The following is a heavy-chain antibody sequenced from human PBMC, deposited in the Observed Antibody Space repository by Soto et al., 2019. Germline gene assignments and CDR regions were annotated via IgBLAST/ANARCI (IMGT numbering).Heavy chain of an antibody. CDR1: GFTFSDYA. V-gene: IGHV3-23*01. D-gene: IGHD3-22*01. CDR3: AKDFAYDSSGYYDDP. J-gene: IGHJ5*02. CDR2: ISGSSVST. Sequence: PVGSLRLSCAASGFTFSDYAMGWVRQAPGKGLEWVSAISGSSVSTYYADSVKGRFTISRDNSKNTLYLQMNSLRAEDTALYYCAKDFAYDSSGYYDDPWGQGTLVTVSS.